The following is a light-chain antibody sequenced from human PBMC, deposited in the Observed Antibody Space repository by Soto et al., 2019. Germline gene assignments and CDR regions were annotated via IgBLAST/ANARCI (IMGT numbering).Light chain of an antibody. Sequence: QSVLTQPASVSGSPGQSITISCTGTSSDVGGYNYVSWYQQHPGKAPKLMIYDVSNRPSGVSNRFSGSKSGNTASLTISGLQAEDEADYYCSSYTSSSTLFVFGTGTQLPS. V-gene: IGLV2-14*01. CDR2: DVS. CDR3: SSYTSSSTLFV. J-gene: IGLJ1*01. CDR1: SSDVGGYNY.